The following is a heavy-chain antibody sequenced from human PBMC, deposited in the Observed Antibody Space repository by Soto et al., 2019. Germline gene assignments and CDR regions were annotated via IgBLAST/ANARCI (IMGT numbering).Heavy chain of an antibody. CDR3: AREDWVPKAGTTRENAFDI. D-gene: IGHD1-7*01. CDR2: TYYRSKWYN. V-gene: IGHV6-1*01. Sequence: SQTLSLTCAISGDSVSSNSAAWNWIRQSPSRGLEWLGRTYYRSKWYNDYAVSVKSRITINPDTSKNQFSLQLNSVTPEDTAVYYCAREDWVPKAGTTRENAFDIWGQGTMVTVSS. CDR1: GDSVSSNSAA. J-gene: IGHJ3*02.